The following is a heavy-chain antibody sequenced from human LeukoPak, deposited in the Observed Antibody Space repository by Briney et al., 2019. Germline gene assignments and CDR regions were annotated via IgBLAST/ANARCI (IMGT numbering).Heavy chain of an antibody. CDR3: AKNRDVLVWFGESEGDWFDP. D-gene: IGHD3-10*01. Sequence: GGSLRLSCAASGFTFSDYYMSWIRQAPGKGLEWVSAISGSGGSTYYADSVKGRFTISRDNSKNTLYLQMKSLRAEDTAIYYCAKNRDVLVWFGESEGDWFDPWGQGTLVTVSS. CDR1: GFTFSDYY. V-gene: IGHV3-23*01. J-gene: IGHJ5*02. CDR2: ISGSGGST.